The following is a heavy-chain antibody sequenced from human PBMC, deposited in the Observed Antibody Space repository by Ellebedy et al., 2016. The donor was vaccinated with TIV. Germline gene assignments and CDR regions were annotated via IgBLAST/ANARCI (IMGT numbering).Heavy chain of an antibody. CDR1: GGTFSSYA. CDR3: ARDQVSGLFDY. V-gene: IGHV1-18*01. Sequence: ASVKVSCXASGGTFSSYAISWVRQAPGQGLEWMGWISAYTYKTNYAQKFQGRVTMTTDTSTSTAYMELRSLRSDDTAVYYCARDQVSGLFDYWGQGTLVTVSS. D-gene: IGHD3/OR15-3a*01. CDR2: ISAYTYKT. J-gene: IGHJ4*02.